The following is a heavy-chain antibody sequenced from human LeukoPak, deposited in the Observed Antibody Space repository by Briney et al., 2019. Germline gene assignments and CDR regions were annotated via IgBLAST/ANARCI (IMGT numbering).Heavy chain of an antibody. V-gene: IGHV3-74*01. CDR3: VRDMHGPHDY. Sequence: LGGSLRLSCAASGFTFSTYWVHWVRQAPGTGLMWVSRINTDGSTTSYAESVKGGFTISRDNAKSTLYLQMNSLRADDTAVYYWVRDMHGPHDYWGQGTLVTVSA. J-gene: IGHJ4*02. D-gene: IGHD2-2*01. CDR2: INTDGSTT. CDR1: GFTFSTYW.